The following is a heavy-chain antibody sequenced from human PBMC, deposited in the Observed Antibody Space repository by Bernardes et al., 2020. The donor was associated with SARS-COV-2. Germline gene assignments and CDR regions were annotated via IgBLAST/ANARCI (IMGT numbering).Heavy chain of an antibody. V-gene: IGHV3-30*03. D-gene: IGHD3-10*01. CDR3: SREFCLGYDFWSGDNLLWFGESASGCMDV. Sequence: GGSLRLSCAASGFTFSSYGMHWVRQAPGKGLEWVAVISYDGSNKYYADSVKGRFTISRDNSKNTLYLQMNSLRAEDTAVYYCSREFCLGYDFWSGDNLLWFGESASGCMDVWGQGTTVTVSS. CDR2: ISYDGSNK. J-gene: IGHJ6*02. CDR1: GFTFSSYG.